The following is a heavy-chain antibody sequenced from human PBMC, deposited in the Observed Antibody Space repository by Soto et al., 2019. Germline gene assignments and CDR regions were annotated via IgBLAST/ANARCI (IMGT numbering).Heavy chain of an antibody. Sequence: QVQLVESGGGVVQPGRSLRLSCAASGFPFTTYAMHWVREGPGKGLEWVAVISYDGSNKYYADSVKGRFTISRDNSKNTLYLQMNSLRPEDTALYYCVGDQYYFDYRGQGTLVTVSS. CDR3: VGDQYYFDY. CDR2: ISYDGSNK. CDR1: GFPFTTYA. D-gene: IGHD3-10*01. V-gene: IGHV3-30*03. J-gene: IGHJ4*02.